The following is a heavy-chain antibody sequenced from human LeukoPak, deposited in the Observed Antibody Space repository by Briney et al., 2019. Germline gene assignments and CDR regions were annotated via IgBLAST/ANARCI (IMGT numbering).Heavy chain of an antibody. CDR2: IYSDGST. CDR1: GFTVSSNY. CDR3: ARLPSGDV. V-gene: IGHV3-66*04. J-gene: IGHJ6*02. Sequence: GGSLRLSCAASGFTVSSNYMSWVRQAPGKGLEWVSVIYSDGSTYYADSVKGRFTISRDNSKNTVYLQINSLRTEDTAVYYCARLPSGDVWGRGTTVTVSS.